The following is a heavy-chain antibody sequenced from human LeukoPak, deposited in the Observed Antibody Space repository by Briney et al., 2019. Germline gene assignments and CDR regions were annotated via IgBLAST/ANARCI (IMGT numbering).Heavy chain of an antibody. CDR3: ARDPIRRWYFDL. D-gene: IGHD5-24*01. Sequence: SETLSLTCAVYGGSFSGYYWSWIRQPPGKGLEWIGEINHSGSTNYNPSLKSRVTISVDTSKNQFSLKLSSVTAADTAVYYCARDPIRRWYFDLWGRGTLVTVSS. CDR1: GGSFSGYY. CDR2: INHSGST. V-gene: IGHV4-34*01. J-gene: IGHJ2*01.